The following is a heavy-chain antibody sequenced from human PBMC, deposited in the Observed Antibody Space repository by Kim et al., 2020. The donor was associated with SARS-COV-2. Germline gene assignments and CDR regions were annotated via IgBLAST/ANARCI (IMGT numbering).Heavy chain of an antibody. J-gene: IGHJ4*02. CDR2: INPSGGST. V-gene: IGHV1-46*01. D-gene: IGHD3-3*01. Sequence: ASVKVSCKASGYTFTSYYMHWVRQAPGQGLEWMGIINPSGGSTSYAQKFQGRVTMTRDTSTSTVYMELSSLRSEDTAVYYCARGLRFLEWQTAPGDYWGQGTLVTVSS. CDR1: GYTFTSYY. CDR3: ARGLRFLEWQTAPGDY.